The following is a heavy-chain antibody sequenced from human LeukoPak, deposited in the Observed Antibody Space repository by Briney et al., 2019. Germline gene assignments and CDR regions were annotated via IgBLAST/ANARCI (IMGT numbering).Heavy chain of an antibody. CDR3: ARLSKVVPAAISRVYYMDV. D-gene: IGHD2-2*02. V-gene: IGHV4-34*01. CDR2: INHSGST. J-gene: IGHJ6*03. Sequence: SETLSLTCAVYGGSFSGYYWSWIRQPPGKGLEWIGEINHSGSTNYNPSLKSRVTISEDTSKNQFSLKLSSVTAADTAVYYCARLSKVVPAAISRVYYMDVWGKGTTVTVSS. CDR1: GGSFSGYY.